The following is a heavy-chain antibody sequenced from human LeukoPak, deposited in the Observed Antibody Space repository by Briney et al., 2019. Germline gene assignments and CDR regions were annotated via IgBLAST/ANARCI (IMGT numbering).Heavy chain of an antibody. D-gene: IGHD6-13*01. Sequence: SLRLSCAASGFTFDDYAMHWVRQAPGKGLEWVSGISWNSGSIGYADSVKGRFTISRDNAKNSLYLQMNSLRAEDTALYYCAKEARYSSSWYPAWGWFDPWGQGTLVTVSS. CDR2: ISWNSGSI. CDR3: AKEARYSSSWYPAWGWFDP. V-gene: IGHV3-9*01. CDR1: GFTFDDYA. J-gene: IGHJ5*02.